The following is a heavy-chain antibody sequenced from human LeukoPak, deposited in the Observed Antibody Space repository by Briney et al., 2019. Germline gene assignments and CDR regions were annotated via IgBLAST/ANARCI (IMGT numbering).Heavy chain of an antibody. CDR3: SRESGAFCPFGY. Sequence: SETLSLTFCLSGGSISITNCWTWVRQPPGQGLEWIGEISLTGRTNYNPSLNGRVTMSLDESSNQLSLNLTSVTRRQTSIYYCSRESGAFCPFGYWGQGTLVIVPS. CDR2: ISLTGRT. D-gene: IGHD1-26*01. V-gene: IGHV4-4*02. CDR1: GGSISITNC. J-gene: IGHJ4*02.